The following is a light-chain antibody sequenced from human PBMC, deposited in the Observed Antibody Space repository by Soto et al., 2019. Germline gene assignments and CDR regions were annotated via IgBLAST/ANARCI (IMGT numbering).Light chain of an antibody. V-gene: IGKV3-15*01. J-gene: IGKJ4*01. CDR2: AAS. CDR1: QSVVSA. Sequence: EIVMTQSPATLSVSPGETATLSCRASQSVVSAVAWYHHKPGQAPRLLIVAASIRATGVPGRFSGGGSGTEVTLTIISLQSEDFAAYYCQQHENWSPLTFGGGTTVEIK. CDR3: QQHENWSPLT.